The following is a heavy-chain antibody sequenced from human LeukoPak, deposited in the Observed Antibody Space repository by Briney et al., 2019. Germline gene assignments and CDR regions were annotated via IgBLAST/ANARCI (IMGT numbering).Heavy chain of an antibody. CDR2: INPDGSRT. CDR3: ARVLSGSWHWFDP. V-gene: IGHV3-74*01. J-gene: IGHJ5*02. Sequence: GGSLRLSCAASGFTFSAYWLHWVRQAPGKGLVWVSRINPDGSRTTYADSVKGRFTISRDNAKNTVYLQMNSLRAEDTAVYYCARVLSGSWHWFDPWGQGTLVTVSS. D-gene: IGHD6-6*01. CDR1: GFTFSAYW.